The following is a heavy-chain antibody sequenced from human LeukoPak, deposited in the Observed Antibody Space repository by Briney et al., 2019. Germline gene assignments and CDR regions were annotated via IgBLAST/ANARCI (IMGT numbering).Heavy chain of an antibody. V-gene: IGHV4-59*01. CDR2: IYYTGST. Sequence: PLETLSLTCIVSGGSISSYYWSWIRQPPGKGLEWIGCIYYTGSTSYNPSLKSRVTISVDTSKNQFSLKLSSVTAADTAVYYCARDQMWGSGWFDPWGQGTLVTVSS. CDR3: ARDQMWGSGWFDP. D-gene: IGHD6-19*01. CDR1: GGSISSYY. J-gene: IGHJ5*02.